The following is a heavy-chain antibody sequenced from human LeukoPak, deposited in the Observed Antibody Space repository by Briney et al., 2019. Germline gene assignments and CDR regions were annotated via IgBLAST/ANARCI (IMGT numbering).Heavy chain of an antibody. V-gene: IGHV3-30*02. D-gene: IGHD3-3*01. CDR3: AKVTGGVATGPFDY. CDR1: APTFSTDG. Sequence: GRPLRLSRAASAPTFSTDGTRWVRQAPSKWLGWVAFIRYDGSIEYYADSVEGRFTISRDNSKNSLYLQMNSLRVEDTAVYYCAKVTGGVATGPFDYWGQGTLVSASS. J-gene: IGHJ4*02. CDR2: IRYDGSIE.